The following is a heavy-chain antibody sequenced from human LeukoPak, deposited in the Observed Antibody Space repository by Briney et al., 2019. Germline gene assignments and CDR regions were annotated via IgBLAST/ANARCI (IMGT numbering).Heavy chain of an antibody. D-gene: IGHD3-10*01. CDR3: ARDVYGSGTHNWFDP. Sequence: GESLKISCKGSGYSFTSYWIGWVRQMPGKGLEWMGIIYPGDSDTRYSPSFQGQVTISADKSISTAYLQWSSLKASDTAMYYCARDVYGSGTHNWFDPWGQGTLVTVSS. CDR1: GYSFTSYW. CDR2: IYPGDSDT. V-gene: IGHV5-51*01. J-gene: IGHJ5*02.